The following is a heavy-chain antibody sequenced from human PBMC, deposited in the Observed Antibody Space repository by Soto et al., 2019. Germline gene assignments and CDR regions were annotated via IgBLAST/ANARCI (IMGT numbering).Heavy chain of an antibody. D-gene: IGHD3-22*01. CDR1: GGSVSSGSYY. CDR3: ARDKVDDSSGYYPYYFDY. CDR2: IYYSGST. V-gene: IGHV4-61*01. Sequence: SETLSLTCTVSGGSVSSGSYYWSWIRQPPGKGLEWIGYIYYSGSTNYNPSLKSRVTISVDTSKNQFSLKLSSVTAADTAVYYCARDKVDDSSGYYPYYFDYWGQGTLVTVSS. J-gene: IGHJ4*02.